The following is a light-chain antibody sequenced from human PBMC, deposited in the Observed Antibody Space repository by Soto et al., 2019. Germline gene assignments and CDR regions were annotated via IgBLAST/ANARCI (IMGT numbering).Light chain of an antibody. CDR3: QQTYIMPTT. CDR1: QTISSY. V-gene: IGKV1-39*01. CDR2: AAS. Sequence: DLQMTQSPCSLSPSVGARVTIRCRASQTISSYLNWYQQKPGRVPDLLIYAASNLQRGVPSRFSASGSGTDFTLTISSLQPEDFATYYCQQTYIMPTTFGQGTRLEIK. J-gene: IGKJ5*01.